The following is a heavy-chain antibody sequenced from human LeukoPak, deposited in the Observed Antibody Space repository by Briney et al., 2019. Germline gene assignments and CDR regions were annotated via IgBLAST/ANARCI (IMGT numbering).Heavy chain of an antibody. CDR1: GGSISSYY. D-gene: IGHD3-10*01. CDR2: IYYSGST. Sequence: PSETLSLTCTVPGGSISSYYWSWIRQPPGKGLEWIGYIYYSGSTNYNPSLKSRVTISVDTSKNQFSLKLSSVTAADTAVYYCATYPFRGDTHYFDYWGQGILVTVSS. CDR3: ATYPFRGDTHYFDY. V-gene: IGHV4-59*01. J-gene: IGHJ4*02.